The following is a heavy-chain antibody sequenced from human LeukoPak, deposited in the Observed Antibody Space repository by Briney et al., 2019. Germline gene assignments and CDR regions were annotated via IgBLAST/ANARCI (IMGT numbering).Heavy chain of an antibody. CDR3: ARYSYQLEVYFHY. Sequence: SETLSLTCTVSGGSISSSGYYWGWIRQPPGKGLEWIGNIFYSGSTDYNPSLKSRITISVGTSKNQFSLKLSSVTAADTAVYYCARYSYQLEVYFHYWGQGTLVTVSS. D-gene: IGHD1-1*01. V-gene: IGHV4-39*01. J-gene: IGHJ4*02. CDR1: GGSISSSGYY. CDR2: IFYSGST.